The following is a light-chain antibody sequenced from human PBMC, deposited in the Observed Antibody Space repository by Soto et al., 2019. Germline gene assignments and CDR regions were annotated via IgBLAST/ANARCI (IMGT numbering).Light chain of an antibody. V-gene: IGKV1-12*01. CDR1: ASMSEC. Sequence: DIQMTQSPFILSASVGYRVTITCRASASMSECLAWYQQKQGKAPKLLIFAASTLESGVPSRLRGSGYGTDLTLTISSMKTGDFETYYCQQANSFPITFGQGTRLEIK. J-gene: IGKJ5*01. CDR2: AAS. CDR3: QQANSFPIT.